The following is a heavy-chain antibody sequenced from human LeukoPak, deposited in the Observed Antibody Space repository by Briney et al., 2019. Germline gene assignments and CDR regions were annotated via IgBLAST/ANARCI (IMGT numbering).Heavy chain of an antibody. CDR1: GGSISSYY. D-gene: IGHD3-10*01. J-gene: IGHJ3*02. Sequence: KASETLSLTCTVSGGSISSYYWNWIRQPPGKGLEWIGYIYYSGSSNYNPSLKSRVTISVDASNNQFSLKLSSVTAADTAVYYCARFNYYGSGRKYTFDIWGQGTMVTVSS. CDR3: ARFNYYGSGRKYTFDI. V-gene: IGHV4-59*01. CDR2: IYYSGSS.